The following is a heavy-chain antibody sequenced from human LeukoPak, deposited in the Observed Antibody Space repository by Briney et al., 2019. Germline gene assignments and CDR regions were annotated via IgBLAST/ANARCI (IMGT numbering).Heavy chain of an antibody. Sequence: GGSLRLSCAASGFTFSSYGMHWVRQAPGKGLEWVAVISYDGSNKYYADSVKGRFTISRDNSKNTLYLQMNSLRAEDTAVYYCAKGVTPSSSSWYNLYCYYYYMDVWGKGTTVTVSS. CDR2: ISYDGSNK. V-gene: IGHV3-30*18. CDR1: GFTFSSYG. CDR3: AKGVTPSSSSWYNLYCYYYYMDV. D-gene: IGHD6-13*01. J-gene: IGHJ6*03.